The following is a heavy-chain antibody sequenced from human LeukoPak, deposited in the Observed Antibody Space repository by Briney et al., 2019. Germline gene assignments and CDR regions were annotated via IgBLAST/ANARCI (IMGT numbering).Heavy chain of an antibody. D-gene: IGHD6-13*01. J-gene: IGHJ4*02. V-gene: IGHV3-23*01. CDR1: GLTFSSSA. Sequence: GGSLRLSCAASGLTFSSSAMSWVRQAPGKGLDWVSGISGSGGATYYADSVKGRFSVSRDNSKNALYLEMNSLRAEDTAVYYCAKSYRSSSSWYDYWGQGTLVTVSS. CDR3: AKSYRSSSSWYDY. CDR2: ISGSGGAT.